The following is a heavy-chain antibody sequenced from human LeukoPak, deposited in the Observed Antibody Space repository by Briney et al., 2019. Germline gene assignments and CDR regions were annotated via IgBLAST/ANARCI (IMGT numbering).Heavy chain of an antibody. J-gene: IGHJ4*02. CDR1: GGSISTNTW. D-gene: IGHD4-23*01. CDR3: AKHGGRYFDS. V-gene: IGHV4-4*02. CDR2: TSHDGNA. Sequence: SETLSLTCTVSGGSISTNTWWSWVRQPPGKGLEWIGQTSHDGNADYTPSLKSRVTISVDKSKNQLSLKLNSVTAADSAVYYCAKHGGRYFDSWGQGTLVTVSS.